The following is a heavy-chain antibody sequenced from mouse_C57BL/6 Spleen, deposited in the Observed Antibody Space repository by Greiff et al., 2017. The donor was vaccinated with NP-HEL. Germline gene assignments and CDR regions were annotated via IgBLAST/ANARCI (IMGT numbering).Heavy chain of an antibody. Sequence: EVQLQQSGAELVRPGASVKLSCTASGFNIKDDYMHWVKQRPEQGLEWIGWIDPENGDTEYASKFQGKATITADTSSNTAYLQLSSLTSEDTAVYYWTTMGYSSPFAYWGQGTLVTVSA. CDR2: IDPENGDT. D-gene: IGHD1-1*01. CDR3: TTMGYSSPFAY. J-gene: IGHJ3*01. CDR1: GFNIKDDY. V-gene: IGHV14-4*01.